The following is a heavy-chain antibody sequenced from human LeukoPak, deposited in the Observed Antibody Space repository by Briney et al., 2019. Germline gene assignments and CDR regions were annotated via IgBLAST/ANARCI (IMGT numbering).Heavy chain of an antibody. CDR2: ISSDGDST. J-gene: IGHJ4*02. D-gene: IGHD4-17*01. Sequence: PGGSLRLSCAASGFTFSTYAMHWVRQAPGKGLEYVSAISSDGDSTYYANSVKGRFTISRDNSKNTLYLQMGSLRAEDMAVYYCARSEQQGFGDYEFDYWGQGTLVTVSS. CDR3: ARSEQQGFGDYEFDY. V-gene: IGHV3-64*01. CDR1: GFTFSTYA.